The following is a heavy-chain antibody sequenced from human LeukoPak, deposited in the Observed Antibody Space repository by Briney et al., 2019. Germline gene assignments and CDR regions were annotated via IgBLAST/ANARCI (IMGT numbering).Heavy chain of an antibody. J-gene: IGHJ4*02. Sequence: GGSLRLSCAASGFTFSSYAMHWVRQAPGKGLEWVAVISYDGSNKYYADSVKGRFTISRDNTKNTLYLQMNTLRAEDTAVYYCVAAGTFDYWGQGALVTVSS. CDR1: GFTFSSYA. D-gene: IGHD6-13*01. CDR2: ISYDGSNK. V-gene: IGHV3-30*04. CDR3: VAAGTFDY.